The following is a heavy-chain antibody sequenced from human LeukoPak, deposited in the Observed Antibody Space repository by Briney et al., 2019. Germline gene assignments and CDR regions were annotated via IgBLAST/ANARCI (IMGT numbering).Heavy chain of an antibody. Sequence: SQSLSLTCAVSGGSISSGGYSWSWIRQPPGKGLEWIGNIYHSGSTYYNPSLKSQVTISVDRSKKQFSLKLNSVTAADTAVYYCASGSGSYFDYWGQGTLVIVSS. CDR1: GGSISSGGYS. CDR2: IYHSGST. D-gene: IGHD3-10*01. V-gene: IGHV4-30-2*01. CDR3: ASGSGSYFDY. J-gene: IGHJ4*02.